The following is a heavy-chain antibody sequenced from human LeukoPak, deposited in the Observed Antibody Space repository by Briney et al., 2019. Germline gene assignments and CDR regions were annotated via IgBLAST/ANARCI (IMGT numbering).Heavy chain of an antibody. Sequence: EASVKVSCKASGGTFSSYAISWVRQAPGQGLEWMGRIIPILGIANYAQKFQGRVTITADKSTSTAYMELSSLRSEDTAVYYCAPQGYSSSYGFFPGYWGQGTLVTVSS. V-gene: IGHV1-69*04. J-gene: IGHJ4*02. CDR1: GGTFSSYA. CDR2: IIPILGIA. D-gene: IGHD6-13*01. CDR3: APQGYSSSYGFFPGY.